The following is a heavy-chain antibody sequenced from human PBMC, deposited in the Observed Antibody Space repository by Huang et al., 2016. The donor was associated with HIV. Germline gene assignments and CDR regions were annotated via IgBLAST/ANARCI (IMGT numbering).Heavy chain of an antibody. J-gene: IGHJ4*02. V-gene: IGHV4-30-4*08. CDR3: ARDHDSSGFYSY. D-gene: IGHD3-22*01. CDR1: GGSISSGGSY. Sequence: QVQLQESGPGLVKPSQTLSLTCTVSGGSISSGGSYWSWISQPPGKGLEWIGDIYYSGSTYYNPSLKRRVTISVDTSKNQFSLKLSSVTAADTAVYFCARDHDSSGFYSYWGQGTLVTVSS. CDR2: IYYSGST.